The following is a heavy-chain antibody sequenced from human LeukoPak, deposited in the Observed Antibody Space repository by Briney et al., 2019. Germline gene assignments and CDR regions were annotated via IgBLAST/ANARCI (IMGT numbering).Heavy chain of an antibody. Sequence: PGGSLRLSCAASGVTFSSYGLHWVRQAPGKGLEWVAVISYDGSNKYYAGSVKGRFTISRDNSKNTLCLQMNSLRAEDTAVYYCAKEEQYSYAIWGQGTLVTVSS. J-gene: IGHJ4*02. V-gene: IGHV3-30*18. CDR2: ISYDGSNK. D-gene: IGHD5-18*01. CDR1: GVTFSSYG. CDR3: AKEEQYSYAI.